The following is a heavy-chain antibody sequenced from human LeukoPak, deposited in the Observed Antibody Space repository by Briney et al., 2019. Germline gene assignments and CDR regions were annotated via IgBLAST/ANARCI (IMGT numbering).Heavy chain of an antibody. D-gene: IGHD6-19*01. CDR2: IFSDGYTK. CDR1: GFIFSTYG. J-gene: IGHJ4*02. Sequence: PGGSLRLSCAASGFIFSTYGLHWVRQAPGKGLEWVAVIFSDGYTKYYAASVKDRFTISRDNSKNTLYLHMNSLIPGDTGVYYCARVSTTVAGSDYLDYWGQGTQVTISS. CDR3: ARVSTTVAGSDYLDY. V-gene: IGHV3-33*01.